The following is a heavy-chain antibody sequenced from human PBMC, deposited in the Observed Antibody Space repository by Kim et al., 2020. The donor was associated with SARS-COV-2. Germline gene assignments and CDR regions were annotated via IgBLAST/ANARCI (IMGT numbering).Heavy chain of an antibody. CDR3: ARGRYSDKIRWHAFDV. Sequence: GGSLRLSCAASGFTLSTYWMSWVRQAPGRGLEWVANIKQDGSEKYYGDFVKGRFTISRDKIKSLLYLQMNSLRANDTAVYYCARGRYSDKIRWHAFDVWGHGTMFTVSS. D-gene: IGHD4-17*01. J-gene: IGHJ3*01. CDR1: GFTLSTYW. V-gene: IGHV3-7*01. CDR2: IKQDGSEK.